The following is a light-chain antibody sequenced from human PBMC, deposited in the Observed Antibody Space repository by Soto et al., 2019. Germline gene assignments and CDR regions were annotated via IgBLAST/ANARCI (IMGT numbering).Light chain of an antibody. CDR2: GAS. Sequence: EIVMTQSPATLSVSPGERATLSCRASQSVGSNLAWYQQKPGQSPRLLIYGASTRATGIPARFSCSGSGTDFTLTISSLQSEDFAVYYCQHYNNWPLTFGGGTKVEIK. V-gene: IGKV3-15*01. CDR3: QHYNNWPLT. J-gene: IGKJ4*01. CDR1: QSVGSN.